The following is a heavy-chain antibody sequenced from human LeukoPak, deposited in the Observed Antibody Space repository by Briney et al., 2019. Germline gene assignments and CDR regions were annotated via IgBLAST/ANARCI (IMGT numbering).Heavy chain of an antibody. Sequence: GGSLRLSCEASGFTFSSYWMSWVRQAPGKGLEWVANIKQDGSEKYYVDSVKGRFTISRDNAKNSLYLQMNSLRAEDTAVYYCARGNYVWGSYRDYYFDYWGQGTLVTVSS. CDR1: GFTFSSYW. CDR2: IKQDGSEK. CDR3: ARGNYVWGSYRDYYFDY. V-gene: IGHV3-7*01. D-gene: IGHD3-16*02. J-gene: IGHJ4*02.